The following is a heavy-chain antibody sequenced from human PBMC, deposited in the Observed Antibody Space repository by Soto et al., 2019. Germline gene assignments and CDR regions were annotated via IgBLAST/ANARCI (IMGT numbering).Heavy chain of an antibody. CDR3: ARDLCRGCSFYP. CDR2: ISAYNGNT. CDR1: GYTFTSYG. D-gene: IGHD2-15*01. J-gene: IGHJ5*02. V-gene: IGHV1-18*01. Sequence: GASVNVSCKASGYTFTSYGISWVRQAPGQGLEWMGWISAYNGNTKYAQKLQGRVTMTTDTSTSTAYMELRSLRSDDTAVYYCARDLCRGCSFYPWTQRSLVTVSS.